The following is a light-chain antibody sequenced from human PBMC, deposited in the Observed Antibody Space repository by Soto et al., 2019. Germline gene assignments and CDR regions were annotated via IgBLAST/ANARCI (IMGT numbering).Light chain of an antibody. V-gene: IGKV3-15*01. CDR1: QSMYNN. CDR2: HAS. J-gene: IGKJ4*01. Sequence: EIVMTQSPATLSVSPGERATLSCRASQSMYNNLAWYQQKPGQAPRLLIYHASARATGIPVRFSGSGSGTEFTLTISSLQSEDFAVYYCQQYNNWPLTFGGGTKVEI. CDR3: QQYNNWPLT.